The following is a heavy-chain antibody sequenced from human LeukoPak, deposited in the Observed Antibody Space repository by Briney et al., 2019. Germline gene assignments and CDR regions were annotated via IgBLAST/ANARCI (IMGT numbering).Heavy chain of an antibody. CDR3: VKSAGKDGYRDVFDI. CDR1: GITFSNSA. D-gene: IGHD5-24*01. J-gene: IGHJ3*02. Sequence: GESLRLSCVPSGITFSNSALNWVRQAPGKGLEWVATITKNGDQTYYADSVKGLFTISRDTFRDTLYLQMNSLRAEDTAVYHCVKSAGKDGYRDVFDIWGQGTVVTVSS. CDR2: ITKNGDQT. V-gene: IGHV3-23*01.